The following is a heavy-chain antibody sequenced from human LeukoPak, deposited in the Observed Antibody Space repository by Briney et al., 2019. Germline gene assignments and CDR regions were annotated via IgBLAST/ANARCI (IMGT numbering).Heavy chain of an antibody. CDR3: ARGASDYYDYGMDV. J-gene: IGHJ6*02. CDR1: GFTFSTYS. CDR2: ISGSSSNT. Sequence: GGSLRLSCAASGFTFSTYSMNWVRQAPGKGLEWVSYISGSSSNTYYADSVKGRFTISRDNAKNSLYLQMNSLRAEDTAVYYCARGASDYYDYGMDVWGQGTTVTVSS. D-gene: IGHD1-26*01. V-gene: IGHV3-48*04.